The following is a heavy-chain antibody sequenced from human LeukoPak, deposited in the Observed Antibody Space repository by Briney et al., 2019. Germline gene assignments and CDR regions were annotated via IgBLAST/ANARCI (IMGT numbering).Heavy chain of an antibody. Sequence: GGSLRLSCAASGFTFSSYWMSWIRRAPGKGLEWVSYISSSGSTIYYADSVKGRFTISRDNAKNSLYLQMNSLRAEDTAVYYCASLLPAHYMDVWGKGTTVTVSS. CDR1: GFTFSSYW. V-gene: IGHV3-11*04. CDR2: ISSSGSTI. CDR3: ASLLPAHYMDV. J-gene: IGHJ6*03.